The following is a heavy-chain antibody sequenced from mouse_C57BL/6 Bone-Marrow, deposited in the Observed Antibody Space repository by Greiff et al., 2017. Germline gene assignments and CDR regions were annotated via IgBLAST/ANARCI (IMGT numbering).Heavy chain of an antibody. CDR3: ARRRKLPWDY. V-gene: IGHV1-54*01. Sequence: QVQLQQSGAELVRPGTSVKVSCKASGYAFTNYLIEWVKQRPGQGLEWIGVINPGSGGTNYNEKFKGKAPLTADKSSSTAYMQLSSLTSEDAAVEFCARRRKLPWDYWGQGTTLTVSS. CDR2: INPGSGGT. CDR1: GYAFTNYL. D-gene: IGHD1-1*01. J-gene: IGHJ2*01.